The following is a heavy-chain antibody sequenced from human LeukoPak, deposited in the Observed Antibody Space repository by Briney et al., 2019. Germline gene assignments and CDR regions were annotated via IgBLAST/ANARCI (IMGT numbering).Heavy chain of an antibody. V-gene: IGHV1-2*02. CDR1: GYTFTGYY. CDR3: ARVTGYMIEDYFDY. CDR2: INPNSGGT. D-gene: IGHD3-22*01. J-gene: IGHJ4*02. Sequence: ASVKVSCKASGYTFTGYYMHWVRQAPGQGLEWMGWINPNSGGTNYAQKFQGRVTMTRDTSISTAYMELSRLRSDDTAEYYCARVTGYMIEDYFDYWGQGTLVTVSS.